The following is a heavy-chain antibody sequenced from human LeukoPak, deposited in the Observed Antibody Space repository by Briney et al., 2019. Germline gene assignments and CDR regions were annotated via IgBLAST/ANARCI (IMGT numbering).Heavy chain of an antibody. CDR3: ARSGIADIVVVVAAIMGDCYYGMDV. CDR1: GYTFTSYG. V-gene: IGHV1-18*01. J-gene: IGHJ6*02. CDR2: ISAYNGNT. D-gene: IGHD2-15*01. Sequence: ASVKVSCKASGYTFTSYGISWVRQAPGQGLEWMGWISAYNGNTNYAQKLQGRVTMTTDTSTSTAYMELRSLRSDDTAVYYCARSGIADIVVVVAAIMGDCYYGMDVWGQGTTVTVSS.